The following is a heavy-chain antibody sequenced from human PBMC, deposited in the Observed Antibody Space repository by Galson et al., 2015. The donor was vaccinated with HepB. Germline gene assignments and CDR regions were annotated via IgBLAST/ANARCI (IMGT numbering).Heavy chain of an antibody. D-gene: IGHD5-24*01. Sequence: SLRLSCAASGFTFSSYALHWVRQAPGKGLEWVAVISYDGSNKYYADSVEGRFTISRDNSKNTLYLQMNSLRAEDTAVYYCARDFRDGYNAFDYWGQGTLVTVSS. V-gene: IGHV3-30*04. CDR3: ARDFRDGYNAFDY. CDR1: GFTFSSYA. J-gene: IGHJ4*02. CDR2: ISYDGSNK.